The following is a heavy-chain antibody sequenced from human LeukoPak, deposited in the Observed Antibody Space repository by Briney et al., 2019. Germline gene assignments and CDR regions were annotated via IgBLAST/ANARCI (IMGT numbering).Heavy chain of an antibody. CDR3: ARGLEPQSKYYYYMDV. J-gene: IGHJ6*03. CDR2: ISSSGSTI. CDR1: GFTFSDYY. Sequence: GGSLRLSCAASGFTFSDYYMSWIRQAPGKGLEWVSYISSSGSTIYYADSVKGRFTISRDNAKNTLYLQMNSLRAEDTAVYYCARGLEPQSKYYYYMDVWGKGTTVTVSS. V-gene: IGHV3-11*04. D-gene: IGHD1-1*01.